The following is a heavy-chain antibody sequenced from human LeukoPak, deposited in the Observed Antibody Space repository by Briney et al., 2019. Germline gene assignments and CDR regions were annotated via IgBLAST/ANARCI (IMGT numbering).Heavy chain of an antibody. CDR3: ARSGPAAGRPDAFDI. D-gene: IGHD2-2*01. V-gene: IGHV4-39*07. CDR2: IYYSGIT. J-gene: IGHJ3*02. CDR1: GDSISSSSFD. Sequence: PSETLSLTCTLSGDSISSSSFDWGWIRQPPGKGLECIGTIYYSGITYYSSSLKSRVTISVDTSRNQFSLRLTSVTAADTAVYFCARSGPAAGRPDAFDIWGQGTMVTVSS.